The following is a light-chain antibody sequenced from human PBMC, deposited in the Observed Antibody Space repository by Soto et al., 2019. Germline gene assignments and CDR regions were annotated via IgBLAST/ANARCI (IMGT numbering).Light chain of an antibody. CDR2: GNS. CDR3: QSYDSSLSGVV. J-gene: IGLJ2*01. V-gene: IGLV1-40*01. Sequence: QSVLTQPPSVSGAPGQRVTISCTGSSSNIGAGYDVPWYQQLPGTAPKLLIYGNSNRPSGVPDRFSGSKSGTSASLAITGLQAEDEAEYYCQSYDSSLSGVVFGGGTKLTFL. CDR1: SSNIGAGYD.